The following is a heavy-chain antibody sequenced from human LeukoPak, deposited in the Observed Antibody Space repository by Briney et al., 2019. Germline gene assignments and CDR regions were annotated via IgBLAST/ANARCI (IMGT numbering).Heavy chain of an antibody. CDR2: IYYSGST. D-gene: IGHD4-17*01. Sequence: SETLSLTCTVSGGSISSSSYYWGWIRQPPGKGLEWIGSIYYSGSTYYNPSLKSRITISVNTSKKQFSLKLSSVTAADTAVYYXASPKMTTVTLFDYWGQGTLVTVSS. V-gene: IGHV4-39*01. J-gene: IGHJ4*02. CDR3: ASPKMTTVTLFDY. CDR1: GGSISSSSYY.